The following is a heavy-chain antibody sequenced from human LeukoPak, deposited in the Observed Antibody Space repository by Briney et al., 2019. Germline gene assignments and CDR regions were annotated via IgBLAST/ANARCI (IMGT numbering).Heavy chain of an antibody. D-gene: IGHD6-13*01. CDR3: ATDSDPWGPAAGTIDY. CDR2: FDPEVGDK. J-gene: IGHJ4*02. V-gene: IGHV1-24*01. Sequence: ASVKGSCKISGLALSDLSIQWVRQAPGRGPEWVGGFDPEVGDKMHAQKFQGRVTMTEDTSTDTAYMELNSLRSEDTAVYYCATDSDPWGPAAGTIDYWGQGTLVTVSS. CDR1: GLALSDLS.